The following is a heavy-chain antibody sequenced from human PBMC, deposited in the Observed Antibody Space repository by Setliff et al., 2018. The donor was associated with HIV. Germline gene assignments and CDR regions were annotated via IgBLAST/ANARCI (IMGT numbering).Heavy chain of an antibody. CDR3: ARHANYDFWSGYWGYYFDY. D-gene: IGHD3-3*01. J-gene: IGHJ4*02. CDR1: GGSISTYY. V-gene: IGHV4-4*09. CDR2: IYTSGST. Sequence: SETLSLTCTVSGGSISTYYWSWIRQPPGKGLEWIGYIYTSGSTNYNPSLKTRVTISIDTSKKQVSLKLSSVTAADTAVYYCARHANYDFWSGYWGYYFDYWGQATLVTVS.